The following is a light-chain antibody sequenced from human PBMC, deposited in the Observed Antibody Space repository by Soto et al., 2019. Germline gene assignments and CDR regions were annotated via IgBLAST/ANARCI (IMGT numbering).Light chain of an antibody. CDR2: DAS. J-gene: IGKJ2*01. Sequence: EIVLTQSPGTLSLSPGERATLSCRASQSVSSSYLAWYQQKPGQAPRLLIYDASNRATGIPARFSGGGSGTDFTLTISSLEPEDFAVYYCQQRSNWYTFGQGTKLEIK. CDR3: QQRSNWYT. CDR1: QSVSSSY. V-gene: IGKV3D-20*02.